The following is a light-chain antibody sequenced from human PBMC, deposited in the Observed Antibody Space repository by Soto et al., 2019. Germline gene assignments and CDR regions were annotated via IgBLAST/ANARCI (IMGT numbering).Light chain of an antibody. CDR3: QQYSNWPT. CDR2: ATS. CDR1: QSINGN. J-gene: IGKJ2*01. Sequence: EIVMTQSPATLSVSPGERATLSCRASQSINGNLAWYQRKPGQAPRLLMYATSVRATGIPARFSGSGSGTEYTLTISSLQSEDFAVFYCQQYSNWPTFGQGTKLEIK. V-gene: IGKV3-15*01.